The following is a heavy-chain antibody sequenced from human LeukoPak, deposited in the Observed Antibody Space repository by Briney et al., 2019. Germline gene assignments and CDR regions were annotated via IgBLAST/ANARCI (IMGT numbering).Heavy chain of an antibody. CDR3: ARDGIGELLGPYDY. Sequence: PGGSLRLSCAASGFTFCSYAMHWVRQAPGKGLEWVAVISYDGSNKYYADSVKGRFTISRDNSKNTLYLQMNSLRAEDTAVYYCARDGIGELLGPYDYWGQGTLVTVSS. CDR1: GFTFCSYA. V-gene: IGHV3-30*04. CDR2: ISYDGSNK. J-gene: IGHJ4*02. D-gene: IGHD3-10*01.